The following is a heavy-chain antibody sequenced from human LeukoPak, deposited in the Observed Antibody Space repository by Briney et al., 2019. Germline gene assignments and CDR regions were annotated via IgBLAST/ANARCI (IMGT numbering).Heavy chain of an antibody. Sequence: GSSVKVSCKASGGTFSSYAISWVRQAPGQGLEWMGRIIPILGIANYAQKFQGRVTITADKSTSTAYMELSSLRSEDTAVYYCARAPVLGNSLFDYWGQGTLVTVSS. CDR2: IIPILGIA. CDR1: GGTFSSYA. V-gene: IGHV1-69*04. J-gene: IGHJ4*02. CDR3: ARAPVLGNSLFDY. D-gene: IGHD4-23*01.